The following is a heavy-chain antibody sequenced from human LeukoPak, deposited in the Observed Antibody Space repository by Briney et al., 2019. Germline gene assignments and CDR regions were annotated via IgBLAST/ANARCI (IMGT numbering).Heavy chain of an antibody. CDR2: IYSGGST. V-gene: IGHV3-53*01. D-gene: IGHD6-13*01. CDR3: ARVGSMYSSSWYYFDD. Sequence: PGGSLRLSCAASGFTVSSNYMSWVPQAPGKGLEWGSVIYSGGSTYYPDSVKGRFTISRDNSKNTLYLQMNSLKAEDTAEYYCARVGSMYSSSWYYFDDWGQGTLVTVSS. CDR1: GFTVSSNY. J-gene: IGHJ4*02.